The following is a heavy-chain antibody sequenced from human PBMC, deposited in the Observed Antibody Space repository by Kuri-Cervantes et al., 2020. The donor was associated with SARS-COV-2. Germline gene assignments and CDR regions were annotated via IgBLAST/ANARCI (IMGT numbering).Heavy chain of an antibody. J-gene: IGHJ6*02. D-gene: IGHD3-10*01. Sequence: SETLSLTCTVSGGSISSSSYYWGWIRQPPGKGLEWIGSIYYSGSTYYNPSLKSRVTISVDTSKNQFSLKLSSVTAADTAVYYCARNPFTSETARDYYYYGMDVWGQGTTVTVSS. CDR2: IYYSGST. V-gene: IGHV4-39*01. CDR1: GGSISSSSYY. CDR3: ARNPFTSETARDYYYYGMDV.